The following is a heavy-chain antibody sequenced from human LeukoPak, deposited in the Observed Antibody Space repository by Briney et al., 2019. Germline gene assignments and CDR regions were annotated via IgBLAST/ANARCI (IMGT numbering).Heavy chain of an antibody. CDR1: GGSIRPYY. CDR3: ARGLGSSWYGD. J-gene: IGHJ4*02. Sequence: SETLSLTCTVSGGSIRPYYWSWIRQPPGKGLEWIGYIYYSGSTYYSPSLKSRATISVDTSKNEFSLRLRSVTAADTAVYYCARGLGSSWYGDWGQGTLVTVSS. D-gene: IGHD6-13*01. V-gene: IGHV4-59*08. CDR2: IYYSGST.